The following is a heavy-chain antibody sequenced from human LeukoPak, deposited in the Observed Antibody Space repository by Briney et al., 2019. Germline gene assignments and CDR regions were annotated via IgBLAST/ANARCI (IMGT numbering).Heavy chain of an antibody. CDR3: AKWGDYDVLTGYYVSDY. CDR2: ITGGSSGI. J-gene: IGHJ4*02. V-gene: IGHV3-23*01. D-gene: IGHD3-9*01. CDR1: GFTFSNYA. Sequence: PGGSLRLSCAASGFTFSNYAMSWVRQAPGQGLEWVSAITGGSSGIYYADSMKSRFTISRDNSKNTLYLQINSLRAEDTAVYYCAKWGDYDVLTGYYVSDYWGQGTLVTVSS.